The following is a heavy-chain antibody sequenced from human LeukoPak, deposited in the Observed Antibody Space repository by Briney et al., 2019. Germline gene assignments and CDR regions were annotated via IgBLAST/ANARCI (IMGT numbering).Heavy chain of an antibody. CDR2: ISWESAYV. CDR1: GFTFGNYA. J-gene: IGHJ4*02. D-gene: IGHD3-10*01. CDR3: AKGPTGSGRFEH. Sequence: GGSLRLSCAGSGFTFGNYAMHWVRLAPWKGLEWVSGISWESAYVGYTDSVKGRFTISRDNAKNSLYMQMNSLSTEDTALYYCAKGPTGSGRFEHWGQGAQVTVSS. V-gene: IGHV3-9*01.